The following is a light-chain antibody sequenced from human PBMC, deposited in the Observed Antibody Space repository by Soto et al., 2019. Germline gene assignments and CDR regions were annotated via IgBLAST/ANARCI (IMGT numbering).Light chain of an antibody. CDR2: GVT. CDR1: GSDIGAYNF. CDR3: SSYAGRNIWV. V-gene: IGLV2-8*01. J-gene: IGLJ3*02. Sequence: QSALAQPPSASGSPGQSVTISGTGSGSDIGAYNFVSWYQQHPGKAPKLLIFGVTERPSGVPDRFSGSKSGNTASLTVSGLQADDEAVYYCSSYAGRNIWVFGGGTKLTVL.